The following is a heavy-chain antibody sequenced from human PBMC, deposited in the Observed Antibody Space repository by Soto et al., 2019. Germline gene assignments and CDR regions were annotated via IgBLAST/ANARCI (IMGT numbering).Heavy chain of an antibody. Sequence: VQLLESGGGLVQPGGSLRLSCAASGFTFSSYAMSWVRQAPGKGLEWVSTVNGSGAGTYYADSVKGRFTISRDNSKNTMYLQMNSLGAEDTAVYYCAKCVIGYYWYFDYWGQGTLVTVSS. V-gene: IGHV3-23*01. D-gene: IGHD3-3*01. J-gene: IGHJ4*02. CDR2: VNGSGAGT. CDR1: GFTFSSYA. CDR3: AKCVIGYYWYFDY.